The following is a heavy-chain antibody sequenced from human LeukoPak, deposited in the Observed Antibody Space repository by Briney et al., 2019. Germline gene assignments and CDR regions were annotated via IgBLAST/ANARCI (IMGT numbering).Heavy chain of an antibody. CDR3: ARDSGERGSGSYLIAY. Sequence: GASVKVSCKASGYTFTGYYIHWVRQAPGQGLEWMGWINPHSGGTNYAQKFQGGVTMTRDTSITTAYMELSSLRSDDTAVYYCARDSGERGSGSYLIAYWGQGTLVTVSS. V-gene: IGHV1-2*02. CDR2: INPHSGGT. CDR1: GYTFTGYY. D-gene: IGHD3-10*01. J-gene: IGHJ4*02.